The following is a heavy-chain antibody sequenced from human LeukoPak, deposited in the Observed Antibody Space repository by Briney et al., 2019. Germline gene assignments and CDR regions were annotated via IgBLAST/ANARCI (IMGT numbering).Heavy chain of an antibody. J-gene: IGHJ4*02. CDR3: AXGVXGDHPHYFDC. CDR1: GFPFLAYA. Sequence: PGGSLRLSCAASGFPFLAYAMSWVRQAPGKGPEMVAHISASGDSIYYADSVKGRVTISRDNSRTTLYLQMNTLRVEDTAVYYCAXGVXGDHPHYFDCWGQGSLVIVSS. V-gene: IGHV3-23*01. CDR2: ISASGDSI. D-gene: IGHD4-17*01.